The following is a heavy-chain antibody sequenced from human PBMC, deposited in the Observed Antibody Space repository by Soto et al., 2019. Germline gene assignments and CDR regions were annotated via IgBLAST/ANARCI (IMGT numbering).Heavy chain of an antibody. CDR1: GGSISSYY. CDR2: IYYSGST. J-gene: IGHJ4*02. Sequence: QVQLQESGPGLVKPSETLSLTCTVSGGSISSYYWSWIRQPPGKGLEWIGYIYYSGSTNYNPSLKSRVNISVDTSKNQFSLKLISVTAADTAVYYCASLGYSSSWIFDYWGQGTMVTVSS. CDR3: ASLGYSSSWIFDY. D-gene: IGHD6-13*01. V-gene: IGHV4-59*01.